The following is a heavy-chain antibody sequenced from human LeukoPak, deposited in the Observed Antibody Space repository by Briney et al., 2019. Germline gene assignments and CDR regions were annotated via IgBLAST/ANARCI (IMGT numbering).Heavy chain of an antibody. Sequence: HSGVSLTLSCAASGFTLSDHYMDWVRQAPGRGLEWVGRTGNKANSYTTEYAASVKGRFTISGDDSKNSLYLQMNSLKTEDTAVYYCARGGGPDQYWGQGTLVTVSS. CDR1: GFTLSDHY. J-gene: IGHJ4*02. CDR2: TGNKANSYTT. D-gene: IGHD1-14*01. CDR3: ARGGGPDQY. V-gene: IGHV3-72*01.